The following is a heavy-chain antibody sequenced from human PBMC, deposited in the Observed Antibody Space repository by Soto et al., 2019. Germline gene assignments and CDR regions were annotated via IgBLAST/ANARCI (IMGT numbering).Heavy chain of an antibody. CDR1: GGFVGSSVGSKTYF. Sequence: PSDTLSLTCTVSGGFVGSSVGSKTYFWGWIRRPPGKGLEWIGSFHYGGNTYSNPSLQSRVTISVDTSRNQFSLQLSSATAADTAVYYCARHVLGAWRWDYWGQGMLVTVSS. J-gene: IGHJ4*02. V-gene: IGHV4-39*01. CDR2: FHYGGNT. CDR3: ARHVLGAWRWDY.